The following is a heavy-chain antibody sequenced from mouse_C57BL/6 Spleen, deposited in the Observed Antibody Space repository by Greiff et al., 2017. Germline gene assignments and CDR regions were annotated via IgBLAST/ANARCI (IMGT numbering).Heavy chain of an antibody. V-gene: IGHV1-82*01. CDR2: VYPGDGDT. CDR1: GYAFSSSW. CDR3: ARWSFDY. Sequence: VQLQQSGPELVKPGASVKISCKASGYAFSSSWMNWVKQRPGKGLEWIGRVYPGDGDTNYNGKFKGKATLTADKSSSTASMQLSSLTSEDSAVYFCARWSFDYWGQGTTLTVSS. J-gene: IGHJ2*01.